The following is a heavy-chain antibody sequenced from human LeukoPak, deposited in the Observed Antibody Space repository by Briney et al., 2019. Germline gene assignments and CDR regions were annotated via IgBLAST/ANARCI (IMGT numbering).Heavy chain of an antibody. D-gene: IGHD3-10*01. CDR3: ARDRSPYGSGSYYNDYYYYYYMDV. CDR1: GFTFSSYW. CDR2: IKQDGSEK. J-gene: IGHJ6*03. V-gene: IGHV3-7*01. Sequence: GGSLRLSCAASGFTFSSYWMSWVRQAPGKGLEWVANIKQDGSEKYYVDSVKGRFTISRDNTKNSLYLQMNSLRAEDTAVYYCARDRSPYGSGSYYNDYYYYYYMDVWGKGTTVTVSS.